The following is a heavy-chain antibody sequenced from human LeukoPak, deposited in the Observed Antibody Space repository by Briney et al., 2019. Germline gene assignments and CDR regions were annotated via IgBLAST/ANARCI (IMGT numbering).Heavy chain of an antibody. CDR2: INWNGGST. CDR3: ARVTLDLGGSYLLGLGAFDI. Sequence: SGGSLRLSCAASGFTFDDYGMSWVRQAPGKGLEWDSGINWNGGSTGYADSVKGRFTISRDNAKNSLYLQMNSLRAEDTALYYCARVTLDLGGSYLLGLGAFDIWGQGTMVTVSS. J-gene: IGHJ3*02. D-gene: IGHD1-26*01. CDR1: GFTFDDYG. V-gene: IGHV3-20*04.